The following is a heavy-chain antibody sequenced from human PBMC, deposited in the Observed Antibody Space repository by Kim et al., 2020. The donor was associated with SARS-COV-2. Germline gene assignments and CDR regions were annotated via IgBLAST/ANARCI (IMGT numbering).Heavy chain of an antibody. J-gene: IGHJ4*02. Sequence: GYADCVKGRFTVSRDNAKKSLYLQMNSLRAEDTAMYYCAKGVTAAVLATDFWGQGTLVTVSS. D-gene: IGHD3-3*02. CDR3: AKGVTAAVLATDF. V-gene: IGHV3-9*01.